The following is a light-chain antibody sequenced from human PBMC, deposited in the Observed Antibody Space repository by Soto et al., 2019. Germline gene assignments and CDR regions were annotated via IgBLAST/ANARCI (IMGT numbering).Light chain of an antibody. CDR2: DAS. CDR3: QKRSNWPPYT. V-gene: IGKV3-11*01. Sequence: EIVLTQSPATLSLSPGERATLSCRASQSVSSYLAWYQQKPGQAPRLLIYDASTRATGIPPRFSGSGSGTDFTLTISSLLPQDVAVYYCQKRSNWPPYTFGQGTKLEIK. J-gene: IGKJ2*01. CDR1: QSVSSY.